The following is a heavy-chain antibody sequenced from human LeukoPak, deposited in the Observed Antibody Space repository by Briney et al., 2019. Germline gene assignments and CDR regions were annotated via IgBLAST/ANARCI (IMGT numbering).Heavy chain of an antibody. Sequence: GSLRLSCAASGFTFSSYSMNWVRQAPGKGLEWVSSISSSSSYIYYADSVKGRFTISRDNAKNSLYLQMNSLRAEDTAVYYCARDNSDYYDSSGYQFGYWSQGTLVTVSS. CDR2: ISSSSSYI. J-gene: IGHJ4*02. CDR1: GFTFSSYS. CDR3: ARDNSDYYDSSGYQFGY. D-gene: IGHD3-22*01. V-gene: IGHV3-21*01.